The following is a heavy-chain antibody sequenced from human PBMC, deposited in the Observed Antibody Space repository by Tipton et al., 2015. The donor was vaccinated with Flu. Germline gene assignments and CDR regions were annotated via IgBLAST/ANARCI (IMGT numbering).Heavy chain of an antibody. V-gene: IGHV4-38-2*02. CDR3: ARRDYSNYVSDPKNWFHP. D-gene: IGHD4-11*01. CDR1: GYSISSGYF. CDR2: FYHTGNT. J-gene: IGHJ5*02. Sequence: LRLSCTVSGYSISSGYFWGWIRQPPGKGLEWIVSFYHTGNTYYNPSLKSRVTISEDVSKNQFSLNLNFVTAAGTAVYYCARRDYSNYVSDPKNWFHPWGQGTLVTVSS.